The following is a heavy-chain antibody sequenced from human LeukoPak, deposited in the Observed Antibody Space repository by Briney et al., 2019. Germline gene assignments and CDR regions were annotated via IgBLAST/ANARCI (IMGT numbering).Heavy chain of an antibody. CDR2: ISAYNGNI. D-gene: IGHD6-13*01. CDR1: GYTFTNFG. Sequence: GASVKVSCKASGYTFTNFGITWVRQAPGQGLEWMAWISAYNGNINYAQKLQGRVTMTTDTSTSTVYMELSSLRSEDTAVYYCARDHLLVRYSSSPGWFDPWGQGTLVTVSS. J-gene: IGHJ5*02. CDR3: ARDHLLVRYSSSPGWFDP. V-gene: IGHV1-18*01.